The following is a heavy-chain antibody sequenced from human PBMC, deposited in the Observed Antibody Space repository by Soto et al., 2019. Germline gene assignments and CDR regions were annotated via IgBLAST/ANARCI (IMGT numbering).Heavy chain of an antibody. Sequence: GGSLRLSCAASGFSFSSYSVNWVRQAPGKGLEWVSSISNFGSYIYYADSVKCRFTISRDNAKNSLYLQMNSLRAEDTAVYYCARDLIGYCSGGICYSGYYFDYWGLGTLVTVSS. J-gene: IGHJ4*02. CDR3: ARDLIGYCSGGICYSGYYFDY. V-gene: IGHV3-21*01. CDR2: ISNFGSYI. D-gene: IGHD2-15*01. CDR1: GFSFSSYS.